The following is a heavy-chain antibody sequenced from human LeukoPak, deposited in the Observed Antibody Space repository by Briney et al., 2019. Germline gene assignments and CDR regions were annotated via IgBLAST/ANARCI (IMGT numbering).Heavy chain of an antibody. CDR3: AKDRYSGSGSYYNNWFDP. V-gene: IGHV3-30*02. J-gene: IGHJ5*02. Sequence: GGSLRLSCAASGFTFRSYGMHWVRQAPGKGLEWVAFIRYDGSNKYYADSVKGRFTISRDNSKNTLYLQMNSLRAEDTAVYYCAKDRYSGSGSYYNNWFDPWGQGTLVTVSS. CDR1: GFTFRSYG. D-gene: IGHD3-10*01. CDR2: IRYDGSNK.